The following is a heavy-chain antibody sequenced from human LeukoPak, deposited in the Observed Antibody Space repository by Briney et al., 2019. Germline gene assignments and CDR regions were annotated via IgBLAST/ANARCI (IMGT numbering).Heavy chain of an antibody. Sequence: ASVKVSCKASGYTFTGYYMHWVRQAPGQGLEWMGWINPNSGGTNYAQKFQGRVTMTRDTSISTAYMELSRLRSDDTAVYYCARLGHIVGATGNDYWGQGTLVTVSS. J-gene: IGHJ4*02. D-gene: IGHD1-26*01. CDR1: GYTFTGYY. CDR3: ARLGHIVGATGNDY. CDR2: INPNSGGT. V-gene: IGHV1-2*02.